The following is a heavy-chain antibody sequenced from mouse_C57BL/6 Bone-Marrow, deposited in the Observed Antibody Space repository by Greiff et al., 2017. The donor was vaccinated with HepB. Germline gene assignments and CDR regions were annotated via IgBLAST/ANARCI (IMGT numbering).Heavy chain of an antibody. CDR3: ARKGWPKGVYYAMDY. V-gene: IGHV2-2*01. CDR2: IWSGGST. Sequence: VQLQQSGPGLVQPSQSLSITCTVSGFSLTSYGVPWVRQSPGKGLEWLGVIWSGGSTDSNAAFRSRLSISKDNSTCQVFFKMNSLQADDTAIYYCARKGWPKGVYYAMDYWGQGTSVTVSS. J-gene: IGHJ4*01. CDR1: GFSLTSYG. D-gene: IGHD2-3*01.